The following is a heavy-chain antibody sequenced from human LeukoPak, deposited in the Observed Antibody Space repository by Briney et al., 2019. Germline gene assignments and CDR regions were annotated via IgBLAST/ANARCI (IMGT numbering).Heavy chain of an antibody. D-gene: IGHD1-7*01. Sequence: SVKVSCKASGGTFSSYAISWVRQAPGQGLEWMGGIIPIFGTANYAQKFQGRVTITADESTSTAYMELSSLRSEDTAVYYCAKGGLLELRSYYYYMDVWGKGTTVTVSS. CDR3: AKGGLLELRSYYYYMDV. CDR2: IIPIFGTA. V-gene: IGHV1-69*13. J-gene: IGHJ6*03. CDR1: GGTFSSYA.